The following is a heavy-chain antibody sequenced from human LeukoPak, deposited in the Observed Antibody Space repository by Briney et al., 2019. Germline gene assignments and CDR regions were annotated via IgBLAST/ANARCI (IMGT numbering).Heavy chain of an antibody. V-gene: IGHV3-74*01. CDR2: IKNEGSDT. D-gene: IGHD1-26*01. CDR1: GFTFGSYW. Sequence: GGSLRLSCAASGFTFGSYWMHWVRQAPGKGLVWVSRIKNEGSDTRYADSVKGRFTISRDNAKNTLYLQMNSLRAEDTAVYYCARAQWELPPDYWGQGTLVTVSS. J-gene: IGHJ4*02. CDR3: ARAQWELPPDY.